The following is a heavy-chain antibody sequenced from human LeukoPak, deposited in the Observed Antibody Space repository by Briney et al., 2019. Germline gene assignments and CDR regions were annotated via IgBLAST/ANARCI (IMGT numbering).Heavy chain of an antibody. J-gene: IGHJ4*02. Sequence: GGSLRLSCAASGFTFSSYEMNWVRQAPGKGLEWVSYISSSGSTIYYADSVKGRFTISRDNAKNSLYLQMNSLRTEDTAVYYCVRDGSSWGNFDYWGQGTLVSVSS. V-gene: IGHV3-48*03. CDR3: VRDGSSWGNFDY. CDR1: GFTFSSYE. CDR2: ISSSGSTI. D-gene: IGHD7-27*01.